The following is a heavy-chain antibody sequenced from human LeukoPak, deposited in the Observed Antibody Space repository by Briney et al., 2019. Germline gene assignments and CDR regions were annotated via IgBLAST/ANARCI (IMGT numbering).Heavy chain of an antibody. J-gene: IGHJ6*03. V-gene: IGHV4-38-2*02. CDR3: ARADYSSTWSHDYYYMDV. D-gene: IGHD6-13*01. Sequence: SETLSLTCTVSGYSISSGYYWGWIRQPPGKGLEWIGRIYHSGSAYYNPSLKSRVTIPVDTSKNQFSLKLSSVTAADTAVYYCARADYSSTWSHDYYYMDVWGKGTTVTVSS. CDR1: GYSISSGYY. CDR2: IYHSGSA.